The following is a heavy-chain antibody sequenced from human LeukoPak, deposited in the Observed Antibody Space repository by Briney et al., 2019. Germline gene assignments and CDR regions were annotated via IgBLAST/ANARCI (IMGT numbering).Heavy chain of an antibody. CDR2: INHSGST. J-gene: IGHJ4*02. CDR1: GGSSSGYY. D-gene: IGHD3-22*01. Sequence: SESLSHTPVVYGGSSSGYYWSRIRQAPGKGLEWIGEINHSGSTNYNPSLKSRVTISVDTSKNQFSLKLTSVTAADTAVFYCARGRYYDSSGLAYRIDYWGQGTLVIVSS. V-gene: IGHV4-34*01. CDR3: ARGRYYDSSGLAYRIDY.